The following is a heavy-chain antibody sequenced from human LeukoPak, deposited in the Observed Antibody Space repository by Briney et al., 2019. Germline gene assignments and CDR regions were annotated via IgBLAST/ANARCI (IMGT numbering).Heavy chain of an antibody. CDR3: ASWFYDSSGYYFSGFDP. Sequence: ASVKVSCKASGYTFTSYDINWVRQATGQGLEWMGWMNPNSGNTGYAQKFQGRVTMTRNTSIRTAYMELSSLRSEDTAVYYCASWFYDSSGYYFSGFDPWGQGTLVTVSS. J-gene: IGHJ5*02. CDR1: GYTFTSYD. D-gene: IGHD3-22*01. V-gene: IGHV1-8*01. CDR2: MNPNSGNT.